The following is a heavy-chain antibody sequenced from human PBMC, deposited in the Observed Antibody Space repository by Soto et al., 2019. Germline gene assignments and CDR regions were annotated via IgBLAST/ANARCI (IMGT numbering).Heavy chain of an antibody. CDR3: GRGDYANAFDI. J-gene: IGHJ3*02. V-gene: IGHV4-30-2*01. CDR2: IYHSGST. Sequence: SETPALTCAVSDGPIRTGCYPWNWIRQPPGKGLEWIGNIYHSGSTYYNASLKSRVTISVDRSKNQFSLKLSSVTAADTAVYYCGRGDYANAFDIWGQGTMVT. CDR1: DGPIRTGCYP. D-gene: IGHD4-17*01.